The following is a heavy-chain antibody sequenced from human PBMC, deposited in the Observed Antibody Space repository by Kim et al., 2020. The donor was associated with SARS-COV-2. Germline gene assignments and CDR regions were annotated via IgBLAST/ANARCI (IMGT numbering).Heavy chain of an antibody. V-gene: IGHV3-64*01. CDR2: ITGGGDT. CDR1: GFIFSTYT. D-gene: IGHD6-25*01. CDR3: ARKDEYASGPGY. Sequence: GGSLRLSCAASGFIFSTYTMYWVRQAPGKGLEYVSSITGGGDTYYANSVKGRFTISRDNSKSTLYLQMGTLRVEDLAVYYCARKDEYASGPGYWGQGTLVTVSS. J-gene: IGHJ4*02.